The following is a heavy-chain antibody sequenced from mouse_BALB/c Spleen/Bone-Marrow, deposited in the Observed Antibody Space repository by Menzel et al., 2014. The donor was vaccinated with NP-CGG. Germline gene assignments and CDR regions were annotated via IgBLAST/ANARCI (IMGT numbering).Heavy chain of an antibody. J-gene: IGHJ4*01. CDR3: ARLGNDDAMDY. V-gene: IGHV5-6-2*01. CDR2: INSNGGST. D-gene: IGHD2-12*01. CDR1: GFTFSSYY. Sequence: EVKVVESGGGLVKLGGSLKLSCAASGFTFSSYYMSWVRQTPEKRLELVAAINSNGGSTYYPDTVKGRFTISRDNAKNTLYLQTSSLKSEDTALYYCARLGNDDAMDYWGQGTSVTVSS.